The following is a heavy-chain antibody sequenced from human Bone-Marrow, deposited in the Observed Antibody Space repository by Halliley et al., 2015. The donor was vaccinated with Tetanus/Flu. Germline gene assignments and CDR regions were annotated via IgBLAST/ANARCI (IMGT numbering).Heavy chain of an antibody. D-gene: IGHD1-1*01. V-gene: IGHV3-66*01. Sequence: WVSVLYAGGRTKYSDSVKGRFTVSRDNSKDTFYLQMNSLRAEDSAVYYCARDNAAAGTGNWFDPWGQGTLVTVSS. CDR3: ARDNAAAGTGNWFDP. CDR2: LYAGGRT. J-gene: IGHJ5*02.